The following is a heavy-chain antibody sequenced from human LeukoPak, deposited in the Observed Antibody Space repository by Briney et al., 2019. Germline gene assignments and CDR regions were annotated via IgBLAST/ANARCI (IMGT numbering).Heavy chain of an antibody. CDR1: GYTFTGYY. V-gene: IGHV1-2*06. CDR3: ARDGGAGWSAFDY. D-gene: IGHD6-19*01. J-gene: IGHJ4*02. Sequence: ASVKVSCKASGYTFTGYYMHWVRQAPGQGLEWMGRINPNSGGTNYAQKFQGRVTMTRDTSISTAYMELNRLRSDDTAVYYCARDGGAGWSAFDYWGQGTLVTVSS. CDR2: INPNSGGT.